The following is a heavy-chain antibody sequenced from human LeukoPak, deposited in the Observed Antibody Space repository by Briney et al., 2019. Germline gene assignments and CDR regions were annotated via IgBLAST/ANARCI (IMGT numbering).Heavy chain of an antibody. J-gene: IGHJ4*02. Sequence: PSETLSLTCAVYGGSFRGYYWSWIRQPPGKGLEWIGEITHSGITNYKSSLKSRVTISVDTSKNQFSLKLSSVTAADTAIYYCARRGYSYTSDSWGQGTLVTVSS. CDR3: ARRGYSYTSDS. V-gene: IGHV4-34*01. CDR2: ITHSGIT. CDR1: GGSFRGYY. D-gene: IGHD5-18*01.